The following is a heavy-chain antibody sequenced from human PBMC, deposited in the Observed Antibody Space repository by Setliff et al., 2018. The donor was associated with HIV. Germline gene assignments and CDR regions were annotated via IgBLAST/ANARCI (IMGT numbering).Heavy chain of an antibody. CDR3: ASARIPTGGVSTSLDF. V-gene: IGHV3-7*03. CDR2: ISRDGSER. J-gene: IGHJ4*02. Sequence: GGSLRLSCAASGFIFSNHWMTWVRQAPGKGLEWVAQISRDGSERYYVDSVKGRFTISRDNAKNSLWLQMNSLRAEDTALYYCASARIPTGGVSTSLDFWGLGTLVTVSS. CDR1: GFIFSNHW. D-gene: IGHD3-3*01.